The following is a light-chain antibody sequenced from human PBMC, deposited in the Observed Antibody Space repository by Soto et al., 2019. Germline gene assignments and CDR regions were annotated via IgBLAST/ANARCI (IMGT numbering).Light chain of an antibody. CDR1: SSNIGAGYD. J-gene: IGLJ1*01. V-gene: IGLV1-40*01. Sequence: QSVLTQPPSVSGAPGQRVTISCTGSSSNIGAGYDVHWYQQLPGTAPKLLIYGNSNRPSGVSYRFSGSKSGTSASLTITGLQAEDEVDRYCSSYTRTNTYVFGTGTKVSDL. CDR2: GNS. CDR3: SSYTRTNTYV.